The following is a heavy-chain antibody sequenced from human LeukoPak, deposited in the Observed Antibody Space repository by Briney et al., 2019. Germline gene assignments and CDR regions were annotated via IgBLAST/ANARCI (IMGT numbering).Heavy chain of an antibody. CDR1: GGSISNGAYY. J-gene: IGHJ6*03. CDR3: ARGSIVVVPAAIIHYYYYMDV. Sequence: SETLSLTCTVSGGSISNGAYYWSWIRQHPGMGLEWIGSMYYNGSTYYNPSLKSRVTISVDTSKNQFSLNLNSVTAADTAVYYCARGSIVVVPAAIIHYYYYMDVWGKGTTVTVSS. V-gene: IGHV4-31*03. D-gene: IGHD2-2*01. CDR2: MYYNGST.